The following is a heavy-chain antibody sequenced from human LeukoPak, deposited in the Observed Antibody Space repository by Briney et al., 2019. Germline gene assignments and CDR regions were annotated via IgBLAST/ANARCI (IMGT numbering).Heavy chain of an antibody. J-gene: IGHJ4*02. D-gene: IGHD3-3*01. CDR2: INPNSGGT. Sequence: ASVKVSCKASGYTFTGYYMHWVRQAPGQGLEWMGWINPNSGGTNYAQKFQGRVTMTRDTSISTAYMELSRLRSDDTAVYYCARQALRFLEWFQGPYFDYWGQGTLVTVSS. CDR3: ARQALRFLEWFQGPYFDY. V-gene: IGHV1-2*02. CDR1: GYTFTGYY.